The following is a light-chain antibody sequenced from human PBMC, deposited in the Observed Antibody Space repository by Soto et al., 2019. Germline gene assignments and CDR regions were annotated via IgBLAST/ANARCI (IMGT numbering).Light chain of an antibody. Sequence: EIVLTQSPGTLSLSPGEIATLSCRASQSVSSDYLAWYQQKPGQAPRLLIHGATTRATGIPARFSGSGSGTEFTLTISSLQTEDFATYYCQQSHSTPTFGRGTKVDIK. V-gene: IGKV3-20*01. CDR2: GAT. CDR1: QSVSSDY. J-gene: IGKJ4*01. CDR3: QQSHSTPT.